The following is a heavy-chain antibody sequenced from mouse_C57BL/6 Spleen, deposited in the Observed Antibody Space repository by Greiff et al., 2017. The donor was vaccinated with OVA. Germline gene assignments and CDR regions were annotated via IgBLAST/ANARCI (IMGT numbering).Heavy chain of an antibody. Sequence: QVQLQQPGAELVKPGASVKMSCKASGYTFTSYWITWVKQRPGQGLEWIGDIYPGSGSTNYNEKFKSKATLTVDTSSSTAYMQLSSLTSEDSAFYYTARSLAYYTPAYAMDYWGQGTSVTVSS. D-gene: IGHD2-12*01. CDR3: ARSLAYYTPAYAMDY. CDR2: IYPGSGST. CDR1: GYTFTSYW. V-gene: IGHV1-55*01. J-gene: IGHJ4*01.